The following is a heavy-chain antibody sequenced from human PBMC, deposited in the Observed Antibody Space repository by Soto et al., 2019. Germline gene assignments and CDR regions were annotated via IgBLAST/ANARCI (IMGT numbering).Heavy chain of an antibody. Sequence: EVQLLESGVGLVQPGGSLRLSCAASGFPLSTYGMTWVRQAPGKGLEWVSAITGTGGNTYYVDSVKGRFTSSRDNSKNMLYLQVNSLRVEDTAVYYCARIRGYWYGLEVWGQGTTVTVSS. CDR3: ARIRGYWYGLEV. CDR2: ITGTGGNT. J-gene: IGHJ6*02. CDR1: GFPLSTYG. V-gene: IGHV3-23*01.